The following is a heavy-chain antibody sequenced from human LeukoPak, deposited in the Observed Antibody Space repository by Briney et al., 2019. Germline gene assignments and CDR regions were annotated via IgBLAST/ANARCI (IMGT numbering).Heavy chain of an antibody. CDR3: ARGSVDCSSTSCNTTYYYSGMDV. CDR1: GGSISSGSYY. V-gene: IGHV4-39*02. Sequence: SETLSLTCTVSGGSISSGSYYWGWIRQPPGKGLEWIGSLHYSGSTYYNPSLKGRVTMSVDTSKNHFSLRLSSVTAADAAVYHCARGSVDCSSTSCNTTYYYSGMDVWGQGTTVTVSS. CDR2: LHYSGST. J-gene: IGHJ6*02. D-gene: IGHD2-2*01.